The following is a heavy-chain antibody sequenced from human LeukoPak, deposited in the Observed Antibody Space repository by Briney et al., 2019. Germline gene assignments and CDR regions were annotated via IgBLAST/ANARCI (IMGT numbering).Heavy chain of an antibody. V-gene: IGHV1-24*01. Sequence: GESLKISCKGSGYSFTSYWIGWVRQAPGKGLEWIGGFDPEDGETIYAQKFQGRVTMTEDTSTDTAYMELSSLRSEDTAVYYCATFEGYYDSSGYPHWGQGTLVTVSS. J-gene: IGHJ1*01. D-gene: IGHD3-22*01. CDR1: GYSFTSYW. CDR2: FDPEDGET. CDR3: ATFEGYYDSSGYPH.